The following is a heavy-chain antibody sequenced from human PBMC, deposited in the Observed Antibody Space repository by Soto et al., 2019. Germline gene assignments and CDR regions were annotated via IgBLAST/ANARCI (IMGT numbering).Heavy chain of an antibody. CDR2: ISYDGSNK. CDR1: GFTFSSYG. J-gene: IGHJ5*02. CDR3: AKDRDYYDTNWFDP. V-gene: IGHV3-30*18. Sequence: GGSLRLSCAASGFTFSSYGMHWVRQAPGKGLEWVAVISYDGSNKYYADSVKGRFTISRDNSKNTLYLQMNSLRAEDTAVYYCAKDRDYYDTNWFDPWGQGTLVTVYS. D-gene: IGHD3-22*01.